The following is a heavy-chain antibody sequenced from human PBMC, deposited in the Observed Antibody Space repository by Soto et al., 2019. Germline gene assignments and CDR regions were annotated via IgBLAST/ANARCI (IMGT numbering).Heavy chain of an antibody. CDR2: IIPIFGTA. J-gene: IGHJ4*02. D-gene: IGHD3-3*01. V-gene: IGHV1-69*13. CDR1: GGRISSYA. CDR3: ARGLRYDFWSGTNPDDFDY. Sequence: ASVKVSCKASGGRISSYAISWLRQKTGQGLEWMGGIIPIFGTANYAQKFQGRVTITADESTSTAYMELSSLRSEDTAVYYCARGLRYDFWSGTNPDDFDYWGQGTLVTVSS.